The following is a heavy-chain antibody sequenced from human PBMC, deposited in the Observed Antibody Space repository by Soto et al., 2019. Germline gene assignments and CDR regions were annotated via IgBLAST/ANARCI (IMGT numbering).Heavy chain of an antibody. J-gene: IGHJ6*02. CDR3: ARDPNYYDFWAGSYYYHGMDV. CDR1: GFPFTNYF. Sequence: ASVKVSCKTSGFPFTNYFVHWVRQAPGQGLEWMGAINPGNRITNYTLKFQGRVAMTRDTSTNTVYLELSSLRSEDTAVYSCARDPNYYDFWAGSYYYHGMDVWGQGTTVTVSS. CDR2: INPGNRIT. V-gene: IGHV1-46*01. D-gene: IGHD3-22*01.